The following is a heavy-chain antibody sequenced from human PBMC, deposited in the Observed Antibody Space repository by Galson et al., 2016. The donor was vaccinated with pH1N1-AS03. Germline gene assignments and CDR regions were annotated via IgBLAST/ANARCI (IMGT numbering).Heavy chain of an antibody. J-gene: IGHJ4*02. CDR1: GLSVTDYY. V-gene: IGHV3-11*04. CDR3: ATGVASVTGSGALGY. Sequence: SLRLSCAASGLSVTDYYMAWIRQAPGKGLECVSYISWNGGFIPYADPVRGRFTISRDSATDSVHLRMDNLRIEDTAVYYCATGVASVTGSGALGYWSQGMLVAVSS. CDR2: ISWNGGFI. D-gene: IGHD3-10*01.